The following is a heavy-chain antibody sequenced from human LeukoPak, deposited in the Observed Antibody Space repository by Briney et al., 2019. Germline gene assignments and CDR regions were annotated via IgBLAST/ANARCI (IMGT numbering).Heavy chain of an antibody. D-gene: IGHD2-15*01. CDR3: AKQLGYCSDGSCYFPY. CDR1: GLTVGSNY. CDR2: IYGDGST. J-gene: IGHJ4*02. V-gene: IGHV3-53*01. Sequence: GGSLRLSCAASGLTVGSNYMSWVRQAPGGGLEWVSSIYGDGSTHHADSVQGRFTISRDNSKSTLCLQMNSLRAEDTAVYYCAKQLGYCSDGSCYFPYWGQGTLVTVSS.